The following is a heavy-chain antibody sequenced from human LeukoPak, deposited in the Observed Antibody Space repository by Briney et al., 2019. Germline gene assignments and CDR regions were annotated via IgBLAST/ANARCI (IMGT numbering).Heavy chain of an antibody. D-gene: IGHD3-22*01. V-gene: IGHV1-69*05. CDR3: ARAYYESSAYRHAVYFDY. CDR1: GGTFSSYA. Sequence: SVKVSCKASGGTFSSYAISWVRQAPGQGLEWMGGIVPIFGTANYAQKFQGRVTITTDESTSTAYMELSSLRSEDTAVYYCARAYYESSAYRHAVYFDYWGQGTLVTVSS. CDR2: IVPIFGTA. J-gene: IGHJ4*02.